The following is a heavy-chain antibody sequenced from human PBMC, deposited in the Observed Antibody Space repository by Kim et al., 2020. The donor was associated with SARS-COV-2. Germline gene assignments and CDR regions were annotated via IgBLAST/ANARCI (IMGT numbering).Heavy chain of an antibody. CDR1: GGSISSSSYY. D-gene: IGHD3-3*01. V-gene: IGHV4-39*01. Sequence: SETLSLTCTVSGGSISSSSYYWGWIRQPPGKGLEWIGSIYYSGSTYYNPSLKSRVTISVDASKNQFSLKLSSVTAADTAVYYCARHTGGVRRTHYDFWSGYGYNWFDPWGQGTLVTVSS. CDR2: IYYSGST. CDR3: ARHTGGVRRTHYDFWSGYGYNWFDP. J-gene: IGHJ5*02.